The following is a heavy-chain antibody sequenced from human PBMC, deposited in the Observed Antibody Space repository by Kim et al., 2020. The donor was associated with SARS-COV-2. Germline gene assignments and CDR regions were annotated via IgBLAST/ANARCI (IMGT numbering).Heavy chain of an antibody. J-gene: IGHJ5*02. V-gene: IGHV1-3*01. CDR3: ARTPNRGGFDP. Sequence: KYSQKFQGRVTITRDTSASTAYMELSSLRSEDTAVYYCARTPNRGGFDPWGQGTLVTVSS.